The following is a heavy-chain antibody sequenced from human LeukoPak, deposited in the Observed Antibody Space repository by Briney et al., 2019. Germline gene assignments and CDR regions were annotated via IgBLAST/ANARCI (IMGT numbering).Heavy chain of an antibody. J-gene: IGHJ6*04. CDR3: AKDGTNYYGLGSSDV. D-gene: IGHD3-10*01. CDR2: ISGGGGTT. V-gene: IGHV3-23*01. Sequence: GGSLRLSCAASGFRFSSYAMTWVRQAPGKGLEWVSAISGGGGTTYYADSVRGRFTISRDSSKNTLYLQMSSLRAEDTAVYYCAKDGTNYYGLGSSDVWGKGTTVTVSS. CDR1: GFRFSSYA.